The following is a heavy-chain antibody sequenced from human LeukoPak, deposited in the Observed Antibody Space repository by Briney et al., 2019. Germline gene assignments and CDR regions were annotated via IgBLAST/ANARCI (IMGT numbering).Heavy chain of an antibody. D-gene: IGHD2-2*01. J-gene: IGHJ4*02. CDR1: GFTFDDYG. CDR2: INWNGGST. CDR3: AKEIYPAIVVVPAAFDY. Sequence: GGSLRLSCAASGFTFDDYGMSWVRQAPGKGLEWVSGINWNGGSTYYADSVKGRFTISRDNSENTLYLQMNSLRPEDTAVYYCAKEIYPAIVVVPAAFDYWGQGTLVIVSS. V-gene: IGHV3-20*04.